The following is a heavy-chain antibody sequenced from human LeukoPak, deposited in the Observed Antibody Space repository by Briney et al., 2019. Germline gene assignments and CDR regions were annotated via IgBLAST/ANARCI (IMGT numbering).Heavy chain of an antibody. D-gene: IGHD2-2*01. CDR2: ISAYNGNT. CDR3: ARAYCSSTSCYSHYFDY. V-gene: IGHV1-18*03. J-gene: IGHJ4*02. Sequence: ASVKVSCKASGYTFTSYGISWVRQAPGQGLEWMGWISAYNGNTNYAQKLQGRVTMTTDTSTSTAYMELRSLRSDDMAVYYCARAYCSSTSCYSHYFDYWGQGTLVTVSS. CDR1: GYTFTSYG.